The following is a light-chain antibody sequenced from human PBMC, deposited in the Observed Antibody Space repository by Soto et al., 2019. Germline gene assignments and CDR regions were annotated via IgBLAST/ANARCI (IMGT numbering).Light chain of an antibody. Sequence: QSVLTQPPSASGTPGQRVTISCSGSSSNIGGNTVNWYQQLPGTAPKLLIYSNDQRPSGVPDRFSGSKSGTSASLAITGLQSEDEADYYCVAWDDSLKTPVFGGGTKLTVL. CDR2: SND. V-gene: IGLV1-44*01. J-gene: IGLJ2*01. CDR3: VAWDDSLKTPV. CDR1: SSNIGGNT.